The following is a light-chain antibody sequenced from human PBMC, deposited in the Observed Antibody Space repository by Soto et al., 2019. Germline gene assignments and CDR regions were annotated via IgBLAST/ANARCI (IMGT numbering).Light chain of an antibody. CDR2: GAS. CDR3: QQYGRSPFT. CDR1: QRLTNNF. J-gene: IGKJ2*01. Sequence: EIVLTQSPVTLSLSPGERATLSCRASQRLTNNFLAWFQQKPGLAPRLLIYGASCRASGIPDRFSGSESGTDFALTISRLEPEDFALYYCQQYGRSPFTFGQGTKLHIK. V-gene: IGKV3-20*01.